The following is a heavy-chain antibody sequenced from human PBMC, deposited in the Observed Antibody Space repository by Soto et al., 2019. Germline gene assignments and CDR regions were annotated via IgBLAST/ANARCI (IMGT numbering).Heavy chain of an antibody. J-gene: IGHJ5*02. CDR1: GGSIDSYY. Sequence: QVQLQESGPGLVKPSETLSLTCTVSGGSIDSYYWTWIRQPPGKGLEWIGYVYYTGTTTYSPSLKRRVTISVDTSMNQISLKLSSVTAADPAFYYCARLGGYYQSLDTWGQGTLVTVSS. CDR3: ARLGGYYQSLDT. V-gene: IGHV4-59*08. D-gene: IGHD3-22*01. CDR2: VYYTGTT.